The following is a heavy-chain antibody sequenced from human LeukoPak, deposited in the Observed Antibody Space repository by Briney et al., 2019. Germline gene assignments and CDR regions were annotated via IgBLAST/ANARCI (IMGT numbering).Heavy chain of an antibody. CDR3: AKDHIAATFDY. J-gene: IGHJ4*02. CDR2: ISGGGGST. CDR1: GFTFTSYS. V-gene: IGHV3-23*01. Sequence: PGGSLRLSCAASGFTFTSYSMNWVRQAPGKGLEWVSTISGGGGSTYYADSVKGRFTISRDNSKNTLYLQMNSLGAEDTAVYYCAKDHIAATFDYWGQGTLVTVSS. D-gene: IGHD6-13*01.